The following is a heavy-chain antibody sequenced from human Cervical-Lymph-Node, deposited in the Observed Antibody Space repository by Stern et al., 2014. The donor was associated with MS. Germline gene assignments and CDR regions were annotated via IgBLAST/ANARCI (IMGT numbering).Heavy chain of an antibody. CDR3: ARGADMERFQIDY. J-gene: IGHJ4*02. D-gene: IGHD1-1*01. CDR1: GYIFTGY. CDR2: INLDTGGT. Sequence: QVQLVQSGAEVKKAGASVTVSCKASGYIFTGYMHWLRQTPGPGPEWMGRINLDTGGTDYAQNFQGRVTMTGDSSITTAYMELTSLRYDDTAVYFCARGADMERFQIDYGGQGTLVTVSS. V-gene: IGHV1-2*06.